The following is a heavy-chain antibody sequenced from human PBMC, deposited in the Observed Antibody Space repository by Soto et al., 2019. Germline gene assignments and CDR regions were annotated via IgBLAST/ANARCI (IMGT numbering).Heavy chain of an antibody. Sequence: GGSRRLSWAASGFIFSTYGMHGVGQPPGKGLGWVAVISYDGNTKDYADSVKGRFSISRDNSKNTVYLQMSSLRTEDTAVYYCARPGSGYDVLTGRYFYYYHTVDVWGQGTTVTVSS. J-gene: IGHJ6*02. D-gene: IGHD3-9*01. CDR2: ISYDGNTK. CDR3: ARPGSGYDVLTGRYFYYYHTVDV. CDR1: GFIFSTYG. V-gene: IGHV3-30-3*01.